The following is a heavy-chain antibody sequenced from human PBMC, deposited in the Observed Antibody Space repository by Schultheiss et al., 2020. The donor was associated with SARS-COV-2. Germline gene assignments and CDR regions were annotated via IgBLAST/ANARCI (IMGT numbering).Heavy chain of an antibody. J-gene: IGHJ2*01. CDR1: GFSLSTSGMC. V-gene: IGHV2-70*01. Sequence: SGPTLAKPTQTVTLTCTFSGFSLSTSGMCVSWIRQPPGKALEWLALIDWDDDKNYSTSLKTRLTISKDTSKNQVVLKITNMDPVDTATYYGARMLWGSWYFDLWGRGTLVTVSS. CDR3: ARMLWGSWYFDL. D-gene: IGHD7-27*01. CDR2: IDWDDDK.